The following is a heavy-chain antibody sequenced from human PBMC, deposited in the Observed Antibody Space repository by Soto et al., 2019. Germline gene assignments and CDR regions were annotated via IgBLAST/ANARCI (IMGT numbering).Heavy chain of an antibody. CDR3: ARAIGMVALDY. J-gene: IGHJ4*02. CDR2: INAGDCYT. Sequence: QVQFVQSGAEEREPGASVKVTCKTSGYTFTSHHIHWVRQAPGQWLEWMGLINAGDCYTQYSRTFQDRVTFSRDTSAVTAYMEFSCLTYEDTAVYYCARAIGMVALDYWGQGTLVTVSS. D-gene: IGHD3-10*01. CDR1: GYTFTSHH. V-gene: IGHV1-3*05.